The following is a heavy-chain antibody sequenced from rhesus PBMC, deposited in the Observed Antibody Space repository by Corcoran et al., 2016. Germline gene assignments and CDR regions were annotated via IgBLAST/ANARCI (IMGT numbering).Heavy chain of an antibody. Sequence: EVQLVESGGGLVQPGGYLRLSCAASGFTFRSYGMHWVRQAPGKGLEWVAVISYDGSKKYYAEYVKDRFTIYRDNTKNRLYLQMKNRKLEDMAVDYWAGDREGMEWGDWLFYYWGQGVLVTVSS. J-gene: IGHJ4*01. D-gene: IGHD3-34*01. CDR3: AGDREGMEWGDWLFYY. CDR1: GFTFRSYG. V-gene: IGHV3-54*02. CDR2: ISYDGSKK.